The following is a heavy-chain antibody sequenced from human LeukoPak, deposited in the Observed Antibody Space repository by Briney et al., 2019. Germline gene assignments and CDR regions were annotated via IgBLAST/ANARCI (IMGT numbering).Heavy chain of an antibody. CDR2: ISGSGGST. Sequence: GGSLRLSCAASGFTFSSYAMSWVRQAPGKGLEWVSAISGSGGSTYYADSVKGRFTISRDNSKNTLYLQMNSLRAEDTAVYYCAKDRGVRIAAAGGFDPWGQGTLVTVSS. CDR1: GFTFSSYA. CDR3: AKDRGVRIAAAGGFDP. D-gene: IGHD6-13*01. V-gene: IGHV3-23*01. J-gene: IGHJ5*02.